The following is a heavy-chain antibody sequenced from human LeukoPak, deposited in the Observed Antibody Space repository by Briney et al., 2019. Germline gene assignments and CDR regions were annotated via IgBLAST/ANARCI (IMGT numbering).Heavy chain of an antibody. D-gene: IGHD4-11*01. CDR2: IFYSGDS. CDR3: ASGTSVLTFFGD. J-gene: IGHJ4*02. Sequence: SETLSLTCTVSGVSISSSNHYWGWIRQPPGTGLEWIGSIFYSGDSYYNPSLKSRVTISVDTSKNQLSLKLSSVTAADTGVYYCASGTSVLTFFGDWGQGTLVTVSS. CDR1: GVSISSSNHY. V-gene: IGHV4-39*01.